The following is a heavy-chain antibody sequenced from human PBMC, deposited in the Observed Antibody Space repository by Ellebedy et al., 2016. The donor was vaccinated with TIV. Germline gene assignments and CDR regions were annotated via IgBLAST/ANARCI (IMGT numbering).Heavy chain of an antibody. Sequence: GESLKISXAASGFTFSSYAMSWVRQAPGKGLEWVSAISGSGGSTTIYYADSVKGRFTISRDNAKNSLYLQMNSLRAEDTAFYYCARTLVATAGSSWGRGTLVTVSS. CDR3: ARTLVATAGSS. CDR1: GFTFSSYA. V-gene: IGHV3-23*01. J-gene: IGHJ5*02. D-gene: IGHD6-13*01. CDR2: ISGSGGSTTI.